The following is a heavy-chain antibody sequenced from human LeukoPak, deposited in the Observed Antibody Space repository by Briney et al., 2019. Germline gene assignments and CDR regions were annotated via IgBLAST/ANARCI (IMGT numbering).Heavy chain of an antibody. CDR1: GGSISSYY. V-gene: IGHV4-59*01. CDR2: IYYSGST. J-gene: IGHJ4*02. D-gene: IGHD3-9*01. Sequence: PSETLSLTCIVSGGSISSYYWSWIRQPPGKGLEWIGYIYYSGSTNYNPSLKSRVTISVDTSKNQFSLKLSSVTAADTAVYYCARVAGDYDILTGYTYFDYWGQGTLVTVSS. CDR3: ARVAGDYDILTGYTYFDY.